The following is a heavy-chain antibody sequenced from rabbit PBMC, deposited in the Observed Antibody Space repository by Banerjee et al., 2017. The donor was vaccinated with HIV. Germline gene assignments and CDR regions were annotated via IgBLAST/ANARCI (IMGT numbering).Heavy chain of an antibody. CDR3: ARWDNGMDL. D-gene: IGHD4-2*01. Sequence: QEQLKESGGGLVQPGGSLKLSCKASGIDFSSYGISWVRQAPGKGLEWIGCIYTGSGSTWYASWAKGRFTISKTSSTTVTLQMTSLAVADTATYFCARWDNGMDLRGQGTLVTVS. J-gene: IGHJ6*01. CDR1: GIDFSSYG. CDR2: IYTGSGST. V-gene: IGHV1S45*01.